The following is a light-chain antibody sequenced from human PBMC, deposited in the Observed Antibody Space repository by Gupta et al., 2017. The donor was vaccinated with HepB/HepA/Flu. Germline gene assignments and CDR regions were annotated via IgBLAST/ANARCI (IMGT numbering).Light chain of an antibody. CDR2: GAS. V-gene: IGKV3-20*01. CDR1: QSVSSSY. J-gene: IGKJ5*01. CDR3: QQYGSSLRIT. Sequence: EIVLTQSPCTLSLSPGERATLSCRASQSVSSSYLAWYQQKPGQAPRLLIYGASSRATGIPDRFSGSGSGTDFTLTISRLEPEDFAVYYCQQYGSSLRITFGQGTRLEIK.